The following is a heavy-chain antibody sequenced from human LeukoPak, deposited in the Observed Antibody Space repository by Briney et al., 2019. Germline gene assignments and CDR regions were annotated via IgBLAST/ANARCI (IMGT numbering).Heavy chain of an antibody. CDR3: AKGDKYDTSGYLPGDS. J-gene: IGHJ5*01. D-gene: IGHD3-22*01. CDR2: INWAGSST. CDR1: GFTFGDYS. V-gene: IGHV3-43*01. Sequence: PGESLRLSCAASGFTFGDYSMHWVRHAPGKGLEWVSLINWAGSSTHYTDPVKGRFTISRDNSKNSLYLQMNSLRTEDTAFYDCAKGDKYDTSGYLPGDSWGQGTLVTVSS.